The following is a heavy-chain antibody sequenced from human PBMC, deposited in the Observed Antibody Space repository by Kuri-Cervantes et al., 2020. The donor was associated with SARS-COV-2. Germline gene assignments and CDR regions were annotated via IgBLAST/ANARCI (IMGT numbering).Heavy chain of an antibody. V-gene: IGHV1-3*01. CDR2: INAGNGNT. CDR3: AREGYSYGLDFDY. J-gene: IGHJ4*02. Sequence: ASVKVSCKASGGTFSSYTISWVRQAPGQRLEWMGWINAGNGNTKYSQKFQGRVTITRDTSASTAYMELSSLRSEDTAVYYCAREGYSYGLDFDYWGQGTLVTVSS. CDR1: GGTFSSYT. D-gene: IGHD5-18*01.